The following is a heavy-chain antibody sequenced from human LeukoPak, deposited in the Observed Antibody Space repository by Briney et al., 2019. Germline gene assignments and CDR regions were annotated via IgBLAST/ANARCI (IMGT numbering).Heavy chain of an antibody. J-gene: IGHJ4*02. CDR3: ARQPHHYYDSSGYFAPFDY. CDR1: GGSISSYY. D-gene: IGHD3-22*01. CDR2: IYYSGST. Sequence: SETLSLTCTVSGGSISSYYWSWIRQPPGKGLEWIGYIYYSGSTNYNPSPKSRVTISVDTSKNQFSLKLSSVTAADTAVYYCARQPHHYYDSSGYFAPFDYWGQGTLVTVSS. V-gene: IGHV4-59*01.